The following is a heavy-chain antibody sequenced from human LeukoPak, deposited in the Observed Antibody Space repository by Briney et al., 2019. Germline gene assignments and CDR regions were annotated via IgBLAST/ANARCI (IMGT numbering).Heavy chain of an antibody. CDR2: IAYDGGDK. J-gene: IGHJ4*02. CDR1: GFTFSIYA. V-gene: IGHV3-30*01. D-gene: IGHD3-22*01. Sequence: GRSLRLSCAASGFTFSIYAMHWVRQAPGKGLEWVAVIAYDGGDKYYADSVKGRFTISRDNSKNTLDLQMNSLRAEDTAVYYCARGYYDSSGYYYDDWGQGTLVTVSS. CDR3: ARGYYDSSGYYYDD.